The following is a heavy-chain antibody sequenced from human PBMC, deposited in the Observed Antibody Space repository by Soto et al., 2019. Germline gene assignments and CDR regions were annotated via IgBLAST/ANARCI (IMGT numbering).Heavy chain of an antibody. Sequence: QVQLVESGGGVVQPGRSLRLSCAASGFTFSSYAMHWVRQAPGKGLEWVAVISYDGSNKYYADSVKGRFTISRDNSKNTLYLQMNSLRGDDTAVYYCARKNYYYDSWGQGTLVTVSS. CDR3: ARKNYYYDS. V-gene: IGHV3-30-3*01. D-gene: IGHD3-22*01. J-gene: IGHJ4*02. CDR1: GFTFSSYA. CDR2: ISYDGSNK.